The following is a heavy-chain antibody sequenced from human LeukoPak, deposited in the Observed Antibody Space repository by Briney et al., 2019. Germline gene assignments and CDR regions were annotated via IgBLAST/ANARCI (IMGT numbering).Heavy chain of an antibody. V-gene: IGHV3-49*04. J-gene: IGHJ6*02. CDR2: IRSKAYRGTT. CDR3: ARGPIQLWIHNAMDV. Sequence: GGSLRLSCTGSGFTFGDHAMSWVRQAPGKGLGWVGFIRSKAYRGTTEYAASVKGRFTISRDDSASIAYLQMNSLKTVDTAVYYCARGPIQLWIHNAMDVWGQGTTVTVSS. CDR1: GFTFGDHA. D-gene: IGHD1-1*01.